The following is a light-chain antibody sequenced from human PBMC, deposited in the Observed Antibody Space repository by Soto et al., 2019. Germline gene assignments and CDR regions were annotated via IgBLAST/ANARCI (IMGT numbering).Light chain of an antibody. Sequence: EIVLTQSPATLSVSPGGRATLSCRASQSVSSSYLAWYQQKPGQAPRLLIYGASSRATGIPDRFSGSGSGTDFTLTIRRLEPEDFAVYYCQQYGSSPSITCGQGTRLEIK. J-gene: IGKJ5*01. CDR3: QQYGSSPSIT. CDR2: GAS. V-gene: IGKV3-20*01. CDR1: QSVSSSY.